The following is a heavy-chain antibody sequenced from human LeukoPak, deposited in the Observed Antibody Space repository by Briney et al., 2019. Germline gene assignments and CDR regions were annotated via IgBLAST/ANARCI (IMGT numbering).Heavy chain of an antibody. V-gene: IGHV3-9*01. D-gene: IGHD3-3*01. J-gene: IGHJ4*02. CDR2: ISWNSGSI. Sequence: GGSLRLSCAAYGFTFDDYAMHWVRQAPGKGLEWVSGISWNSGSIGYADSVKGRFTISRDNAKNSLYLQMNSLRAEDTAVYYCAKYAIFGVVITPLDYWGQGTLVTVSS. CDR1: GFTFDDYA. CDR3: AKYAIFGVVITPLDY.